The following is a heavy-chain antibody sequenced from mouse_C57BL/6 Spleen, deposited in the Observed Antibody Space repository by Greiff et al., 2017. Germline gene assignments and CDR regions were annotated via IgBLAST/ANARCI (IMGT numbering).Heavy chain of an antibody. D-gene: IGHD2-5*01. V-gene: IGHV1-26*01. J-gene: IGHJ4*01. Sequence: VQLKQSGPELVKPGASVKISCKASGYTFTDYYMNWVKQSHGKSLEWIGDINPNNGGTSYNQKFKGKATLTVDKSSSTAYMELRSLTSEDSAVYYCARRASNSYAMDYWGQGTSVTVSS. CDR2: INPNNGGT. CDR1: GYTFTDYY. CDR3: ARRASNSYAMDY.